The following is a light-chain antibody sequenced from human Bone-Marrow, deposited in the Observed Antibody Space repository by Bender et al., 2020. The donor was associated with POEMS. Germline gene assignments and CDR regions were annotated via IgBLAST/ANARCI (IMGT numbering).Light chain of an antibody. V-gene: IGLV2-23*01. J-gene: IGLJ3*02. CDR3: AAWEDSLNGWV. Sequence: QSALTQPASVSGSPGQSITISCAGTSSDLGSYNLVSWYQHRPGTAPELMIYEDNKRPSGVSNRFSGSKSGYTASLTISGLRAEDEATYYCAAWEDSLNGWVFGGGTKLTVL. CDR2: EDN. CDR1: SSDLGSYNL.